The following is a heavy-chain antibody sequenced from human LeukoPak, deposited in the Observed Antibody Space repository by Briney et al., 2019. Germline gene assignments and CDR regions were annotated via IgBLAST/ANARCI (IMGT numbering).Heavy chain of an antibody. CDR3: ARGPSSWYYFDY. D-gene: IGHD6-13*01. J-gene: IGHJ4*02. CDR1: GGSISSYY. V-gene: IGHV4-34*01. CDR2: INHSGST. Sequence: SETLSLTCTVSGGSISSYYWSWIRQPPGKGLEWIGEINHSGSTNYNPSLKSRVTISVDTSKNQFSLKLSSVTAADTAVYYCARGPSSWYYFDYWGQGTLVTVSS.